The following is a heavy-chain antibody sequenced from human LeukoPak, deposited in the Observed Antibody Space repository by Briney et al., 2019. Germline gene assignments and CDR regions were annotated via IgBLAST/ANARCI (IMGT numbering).Heavy chain of an antibody. CDR2: ISGSGGST. D-gene: IGHD3-3*01. J-gene: IGHJ4*02. CDR3: AKLPYYDFWSGYSDYFDY. CDR1: GFSFSNYG. V-gene: IGHV3-23*01. Sequence: GGSLRLSCAASGFSFSNYGMNWVRQAPGKGLEWVSAISGSGGSTYYADSVKGRFTISRDNSKNTLYLQMNSLRAEDTAVYYCAKLPYYDFWSGYSDYFDYWGQGTLVTVSS.